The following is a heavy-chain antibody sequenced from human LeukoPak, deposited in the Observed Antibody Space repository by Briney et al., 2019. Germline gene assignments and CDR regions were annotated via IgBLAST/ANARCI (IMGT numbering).Heavy chain of an antibody. CDR3: AGQLELRGNWFDP. V-gene: IGHV3-9*01. CDR1: GFTFDDYG. J-gene: IGHJ5*02. D-gene: IGHD1-7*01. Sequence: GGSLRLSCAAPGFTFDDYGMHWVRQAPGKGLEWVSGIIGNGVMIGYAASVKGRFTISRDNAKNSLYLQMDSLRAEDTALYYCAGQLELRGNWFDPWGQGTLVTVSS. CDR2: IIGNGVMI.